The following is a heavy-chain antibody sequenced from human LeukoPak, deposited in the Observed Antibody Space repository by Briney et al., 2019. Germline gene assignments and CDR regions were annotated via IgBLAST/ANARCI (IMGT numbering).Heavy chain of an antibody. CDR2: ITGRGDHT. D-gene: IGHD1-26*01. CDR1: GFSFSSYA. V-gene: IGHV3-23*01. CDR3: AKGLGLAIVSTLDR. Sequence: GGSLRLSCVVSGFSFSSYAMTWVRQAPGKGLEWVSGITGRGDHTYYAGSAKGRFTISRDNFKNTVSLEMNSLRDEDTAVYYCAKGLGLAIVSTLDRWGQGTLVTVSS. J-gene: IGHJ5*02.